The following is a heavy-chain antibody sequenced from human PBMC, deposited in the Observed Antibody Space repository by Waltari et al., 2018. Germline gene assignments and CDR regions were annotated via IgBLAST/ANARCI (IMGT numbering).Heavy chain of an antibody. CDR2: ISTSGST. CDR1: GGSISSGSYY. CDR3: AREGAARPLDY. V-gene: IGHV4-61*02. J-gene: IGHJ4*02. Sequence: QVQLQESGPGLVKPSQTLSLTCTVSGGSISSGSYYWSWIRQPAGKGLEWIGRISTSGSTNYNPSLKSRVTISVDTSKNQFSLKLSSVTAADTAVYYCAREGAARPLDYWGQGTLVTVSS. D-gene: IGHD6-6*01.